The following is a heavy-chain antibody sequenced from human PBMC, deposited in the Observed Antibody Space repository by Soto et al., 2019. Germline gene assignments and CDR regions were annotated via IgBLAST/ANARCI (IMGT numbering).Heavy chain of an antibody. D-gene: IGHD3-16*01. V-gene: IGHV3-23*01. CDR3: VKYPVTEDLGES. CDR2: VSRAGTYT. Sequence: EVQLLESGGDVVRPGGSLRLSCAASGFTFSSYAMGWVRQAPGKGLEWVAGVSRAGTYTFYADSVRGRFSISRDNSRDTVDLSMTALGGAAPAVYFCVKYPVTEDLGESGGRGPRVSAPS. CDR1: GFTFSSYA. J-gene: IGHJ2*01.